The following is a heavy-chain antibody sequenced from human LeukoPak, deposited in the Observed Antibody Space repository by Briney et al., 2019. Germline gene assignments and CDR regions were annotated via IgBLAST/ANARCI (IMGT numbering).Heavy chain of an antibody. Sequence: SETLFFTGAVEVGSFSDCNWCCIHPPPGKLQGWIGEINHSGSTNYNPSLKSRVTISVDTSKNQFSLKLSSVTAADTAVYYCASRTLRYFDPITWGQGTMVTVSS. J-gene: IGHJ3*01. CDR1: VGSFSDCN. D-gene: IGHD3-9*01. CDR2: INHSGST. CDR3: ASRTLRYFDPIT. V-gene: IGHV4-34*01.